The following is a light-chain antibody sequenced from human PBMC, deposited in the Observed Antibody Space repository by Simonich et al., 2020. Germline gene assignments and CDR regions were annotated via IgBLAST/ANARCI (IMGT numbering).Light chain of an antibody. CDR2: AAT. CDR3: QQSYSTPFT. Sequence: DIQMTQSPSSLSASVGDRVTITCRASQSISSYLNWNQQKPGKATKLLFYAATSLQSGVPSRFSGSGSGTDFTLTISSLQPEDFATYYCQQSYSTPFTFGPGTKVDIK. J-gene: IGKJ3*01. V-gene: IGKV1-39*01. CDR1: QSISSY.